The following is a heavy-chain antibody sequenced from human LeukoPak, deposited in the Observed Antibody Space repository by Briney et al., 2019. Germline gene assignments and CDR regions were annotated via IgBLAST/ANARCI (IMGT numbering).Heavy chain of an antibody. CDR3: ARDVTYHGGDWFDP. J-gene: IGHJ5*02. V-gene: IGHV3-48*04. CDR2: ISSTASSI. CDR1: EFTFSSYS. D-gene: IGHD4-23*01. Sequence: GGSLRLSCAASEFTFSSYSMGWVRQAPGKGLEWVSYISSTASSIYYADSVKGRFTISRDNAKNSLYLQMNSLRAEDTAVYYCARDVTYHGGDWFDPWGQGTLVTVSS.